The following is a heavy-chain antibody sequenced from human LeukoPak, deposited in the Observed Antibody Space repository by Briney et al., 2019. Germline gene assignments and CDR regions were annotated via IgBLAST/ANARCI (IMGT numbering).Heavy chain of an antibody. D-gene: IGHD5-24*01. J-gene: IGHJ4*02. CDR3: ARHQEMATFDY. V-gene: IGHV4-34*01. CDR1: GGSFSGYY. CDR2: INHSGST. Sequence: PSETLSLTCAVYGGSFSGYYWSWIRQPPGKGLEWIGEINHSGSTNYNPSLKSRVTISVDTSKNQFSLKLSSVTAADTAVYYCARHQEMATFDYWGQGTLVTVSS.